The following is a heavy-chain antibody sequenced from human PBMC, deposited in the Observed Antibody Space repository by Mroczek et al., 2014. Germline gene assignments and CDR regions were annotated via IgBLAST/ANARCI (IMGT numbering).Heavy chain of an antibody. CDR1: GITFNNAW. V-gene: IGHV3-15*01. J-gene: IGHJ4*02. D-gene: IGHD6-6*01. CDR3: TTDRGVTVRPLFDS. CDR2: LKSKRDGGTT. Sequence: ESGGGLVKPGGSLILSCKASGITFNNAWMGWVRQAPGKGLEWVGRLKSKRDGGTTDYAAPVKGRFTILRDDSKTTLFLQMNGLKTEDTAVYFCTTDRGVTVRPLFDSWGQGTLVTVSS.